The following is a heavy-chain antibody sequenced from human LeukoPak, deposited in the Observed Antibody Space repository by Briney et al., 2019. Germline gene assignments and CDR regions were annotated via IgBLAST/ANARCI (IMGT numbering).Heavy chain of an antibody. Sequence: GGSLRLSCAASGFTFSSYAMSWVRQAPGKGLEWVSGISGSGGSIYYADSAKGRFTISRDNSKNTLYLQMNSLRAEDTAVYYCAKGHQDYYDSSGYFFFDYWGQGTLVTVSS. D-gene: IGHD3-22*01. J-gene: IGHJ4*02. V-gene: IGHV3-23*01. CDR3: AKGHQDYYDSSGYFFFDY. CDR2: ISGSGGSI. CDR1: GFTFSSYA.